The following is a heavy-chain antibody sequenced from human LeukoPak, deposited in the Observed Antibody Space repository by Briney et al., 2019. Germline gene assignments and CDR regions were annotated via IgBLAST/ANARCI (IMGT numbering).Heavy chain of an antibody. Sequence: GASVKVSCKASGYTFTGYYMHWVRQAPGQGLEWMGRINPNSGGTNYAQKFQGRVTMTRDTSISTAYMELSRLRSDDTAVYYCARSGFITMSALDAFDTWGQGTMVTVSS. CDR2: INPNSGGT. D-gene: IGHD3-22*01. V-gene: IGHV1-2*06. CDR1: GYTFTGYY. CDR3: ARSGFITMSALDAFDT. J-gene: IGHJ3*02.